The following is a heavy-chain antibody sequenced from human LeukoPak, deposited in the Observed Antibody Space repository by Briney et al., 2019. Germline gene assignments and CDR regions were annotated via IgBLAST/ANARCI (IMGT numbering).Heavy chain of an antibody. V-gene: IGHV1-2*02. D-gene: IGHD2-15*01. CDR1: GYTFTGYY. CDR3: ASHEEGIVVVSPGAFDI. Sequence: ASVXXXXKASGYTFTGYYMHWVRXAPGQGLXWXGWINPNSGGTNYAQKFQGRVTMTRDTSISTAYMELSRLRSDDTAVYYCASHEEGIVVVSPGAFDIWGQGTMVTVSS. CDR2: INPNSGGT. J-gene: IGHJ3*02.